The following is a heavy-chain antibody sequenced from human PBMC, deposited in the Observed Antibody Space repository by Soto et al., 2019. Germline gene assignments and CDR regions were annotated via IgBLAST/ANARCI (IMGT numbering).Heavy chain of an antibody. D-gene: IGHD5-18*01. CDR3: ASASSVREGYLMDV. CDR1: GGSLSSYY. Sequence: QVQLQESGPGLVQPSKTLSLTCTVSGGSLSSYYWSWIRQSPGKGLENLGYIYFSDSTNYNPPFKTPITISVNTSRTLFFLTLSSMTAAATALYYCASASSVREGYLMDVWAQGTTVTVSS. V-gene: IGHV4-4*09. J-gene: IGHJ6*02. CDR2: IYFSDST.